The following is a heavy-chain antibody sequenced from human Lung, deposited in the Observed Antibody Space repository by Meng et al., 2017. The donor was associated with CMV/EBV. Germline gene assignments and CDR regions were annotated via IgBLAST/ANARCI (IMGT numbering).Heavy chain of an antibody. D-gene: IGHD1-14*01. CDR2: ISHSGIT. V-gene: IGHV4-34*01. CDR1: GESFSGYS. CDR3: ARTLPPARGHRLDY. Sequence: SXTLSLXCAVHGESFSGYSWSWIRQPPGKGLEWIGEISHSGITNYNPSLKIRVTISLDTSKNQFSLKLNSVAAADTAVFYCARTLPPARGHRLDYWGQGTLVTVSS. J-gene: IGHJ4*02.